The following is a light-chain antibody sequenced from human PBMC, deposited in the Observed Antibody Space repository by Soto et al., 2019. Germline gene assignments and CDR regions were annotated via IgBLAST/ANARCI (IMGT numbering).Light chain of an antibody. CDR2: DVS. V-gene: IGLV2-14*01. CDR1: SSDVGGYNY. Sequence: QSALTQPASVSGSPGQSITISCTGTSSDVGGYNYVSWYQQHPGKATKLMIYDVSNRPSGVSNRFSGSKSGNTASLTISGLQAEDEADYYCSSYTSSSTLVVFGGGTQVTVL. J-gene: IGLJ2*01. CDR3: SSYTSSSTLVV.